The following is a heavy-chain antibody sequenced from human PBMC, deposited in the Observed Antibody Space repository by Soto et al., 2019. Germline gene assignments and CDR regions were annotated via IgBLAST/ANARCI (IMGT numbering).Heavy chain of an antibody. CDR2: IWYDGSNK. D-gene: IGHD2-15*01. Sequence: GGSLRLSCAASGFTFSSYGMHWVRQAPGKGLEWVAVIWYDGSNKYYADSVKGRFTISRDNSKNTLYLQMNSLRAEDTAVYYCARARLGYCSGGSCLGFDYWGQGTLVTVSS. V-gene: IGHV3-33*01. CDR1: GFTFSSYG. CDR3: ARARLGYCSGGSCLGFDY. J-gene: IGHJ4*02.